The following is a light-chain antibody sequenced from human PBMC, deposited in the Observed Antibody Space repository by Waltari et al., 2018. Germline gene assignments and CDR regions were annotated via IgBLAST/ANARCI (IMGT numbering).Light chain of an antibody. Sequence: SYDLTQPPSLSVSPGQTATIDCSGETLPKLYAYWYQQKPGQAPLLVISKDTERPSGIPGRFSGYSSGTTVTLTISGVRAEDEGDYYCQSTDSSSTYTVFGGGTKLTVL. CDR3: QSTDSSSTYTV. V-gene: IGLV3-25*03. J-gene: IGLJ3*02. CDR2: KDT. CDR1: TLPKLY.